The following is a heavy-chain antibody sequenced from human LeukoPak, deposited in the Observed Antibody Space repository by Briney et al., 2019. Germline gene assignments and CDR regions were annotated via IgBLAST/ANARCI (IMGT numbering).Heavy chain of an antibody. CDR3: AKAVGNAFDI. CDR2: TSGSGGNT. J-gene: IGHJ3*02. D-gene: IGHD1-26*01. V-gene: IGHV3-23*01. CDR1: GFTFSSYA. Sequence: GGSLRLSCAASGFTFSSYAMSWVRQAPGKGLEWVSFTSGSGGNTYYADSVKGRFTISRDNSKNTLDLQINTLRAEDTAVYYCAKAVGNAFDIWGQGTMVTVSS.